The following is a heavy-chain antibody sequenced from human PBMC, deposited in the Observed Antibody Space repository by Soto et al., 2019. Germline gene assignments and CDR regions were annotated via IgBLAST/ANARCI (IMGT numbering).Heavy chain of an antibody. J-gene: IGHJ4*02. CDR1: GFTFSSYW. Sequence: GGSLRLSCAASGFTFSSYWMHWVRQAPGKGLVWVSRINSDGSSTSYADSVKGRFTISRDNAKNTLYLQMNSLRAEDTAVYYCARGNYGYEFDYWGQGTLVTVSS. CDR3: ARGNYGYEFDY. CDR2: INSDGSST. D-gene: IGHD4-17*01. V-gene: IGHV3-74*01.